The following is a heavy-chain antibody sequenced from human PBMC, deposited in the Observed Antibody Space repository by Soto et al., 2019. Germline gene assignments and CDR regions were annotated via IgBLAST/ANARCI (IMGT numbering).Heavy chain of an antibody. CDR1: GFTFSSYS. CDR2: ISSSSTYI. CDR3: AKQYSTVWYGDY. Sequence: EVPLVESGGGLVKPGGSLRLSCAASGFTFSSYSMNWVRQAPGKGLEWVSSISSSSTYIYYADSVKGRFTISRDNAKNPLYLQMNSLRAEDTAVYYCAKQYSTVWYGDYWGQGTLVTVSS. D-gene: IGHD6-19*01. J-gene: IGHJ4*02. V-gene: IGHV3-21*01.